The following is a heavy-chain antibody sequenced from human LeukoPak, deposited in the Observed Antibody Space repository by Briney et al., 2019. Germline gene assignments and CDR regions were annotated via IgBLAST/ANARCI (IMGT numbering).Heavy chain of an antibody. D-gene: IGHD3-10*01. J-gene: IGHJ6*04. CDR2: IIPIFGTA. Sequence: ASVKVSCKASGGTFSSYAISWVRQAPGQGLEWMGGIIPIFGTANYAQKFQGRVTITADESTSTGYMELSSLRSEDTAVYYCARGHYGSASHWEYYYGMDVWGKGTTVTVSS. CDR3: ARGHYGSASHWEYYYGMDV. CDR1: GGTFSSYA. V-gene: IGHV1-69*13.